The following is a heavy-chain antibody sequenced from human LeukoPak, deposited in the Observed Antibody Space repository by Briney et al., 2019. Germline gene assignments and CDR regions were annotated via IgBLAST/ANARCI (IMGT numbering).Heavy chain of an antibody. CDR1: GFTFSNYW. Sequence: TGGSLRLSCAASGFTFSNYWMSWVRQAPGKGLEWVASIHQHGNEKYFVDSVRGRFTISRDNAKNSLCLQMSSLRAEDTAVYYCATLNGPLFEYWGQGTLVTVSS. J-gene: IGHJ4*02. CDR2: IHQHGNEK. CDR3: ATLNGPLFEY. D-gene: IGHD2-8*01. V-gene: IGHV3-7*01.